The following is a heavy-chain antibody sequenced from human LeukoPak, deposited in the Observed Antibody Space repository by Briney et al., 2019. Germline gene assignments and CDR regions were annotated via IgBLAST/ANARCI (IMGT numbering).Heavy chain of an antibody. D-gene: IGHD1-26*01. CDR2: INPNTGGT. V-gene: IGHV1-2*02. CDR3: AKDVGPDTFDI. CDR1: GYTFVGYY. J-gene: IGHJ3*02. Sequence: ASVKVSCKTSGYTFVGYYIHWVRQAPGQGLEWVGWINPNTGGTDYAQKFQGRVTMTRDTSISTAYMELSRLESDDTAMYYRAKDVGPDTFDIWGQGTMVTVSS.